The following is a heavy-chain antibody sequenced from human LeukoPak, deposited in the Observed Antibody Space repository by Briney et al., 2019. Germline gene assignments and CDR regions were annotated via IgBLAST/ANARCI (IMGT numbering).Heavy chain of an antibody. CDR3: VKDRVDGSGSQFDS. CDR1: GFTFSNYE. V-gene: IGHV3-23*01. Sequence: GGSLGLSCAASGFTFSNYEMHWVRQAPGKGLEWVSSISGSGAMTYYADSVKGRFTISRDNAMDRLYLQMNSLRADDTAVYYCVKDRVDGSGSQFDSWGQGSLVIVSS. CDR2: ISGSGAMT. D-gene: IGHD3-10*01. J-gene: IGHJ4*02.